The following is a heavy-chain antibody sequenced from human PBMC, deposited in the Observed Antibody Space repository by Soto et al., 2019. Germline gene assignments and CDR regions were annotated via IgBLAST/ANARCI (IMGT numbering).Heavy chain of an antibody. CDR1: GGSFSSGSYY. J-gene: IGHJ6*02. D-gene: IGHD3-22*01. V-gene: IGHV4-61*01. CDR3: ARDPLLYYYDSSGYRPLGMDV. Sequence: SETLSLTCTVSGGSFSSGSYYWSWIRQPPGKGLEWIGYIYYSGSTNYNPSLKSRVTISVDTSKNQFSLKLSSVTAADTAVYYCARDPLLYYYDSSGYRPLGMDVWGQGTTVTVSS. CDR2: IYYSGST.